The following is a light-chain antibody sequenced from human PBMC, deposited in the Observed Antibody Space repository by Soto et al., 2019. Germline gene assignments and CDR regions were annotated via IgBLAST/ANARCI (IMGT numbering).Light chain of an antibody. CDR3: LLFNTYPQA. J-gene: IGKJ4*01. V-gene: IGKV1-13*02. Sequence: AIQLTQSPSSLSASIGDRVTITCRARQGIGSALAWYQQAPGKPPKFLIFDASTLENGVPSRFSGCGSGTDFTLTISSLQPEDFATYYCLLFNTYPQAFGGGTKVEIK. CDR2: DAS. CDR1: QGIGSA.